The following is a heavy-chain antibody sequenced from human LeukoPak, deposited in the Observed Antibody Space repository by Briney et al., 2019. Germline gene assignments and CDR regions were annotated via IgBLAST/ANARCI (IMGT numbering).Heavy chain of an antibody. D-gene: IGHD3-10*01. CDR1: GGSISSYY. V-gene: IGHV4-59*12. CDR3: ARETPYYYGSAA. CDR2: IYYSGST. Sequence: SETLSLTCTVSGGSISSYYWSWIRQPPGKGLEWIGYIYYSGSTNYNPSLKSRVTISVDTSKNQFSLKLSSVTAADTAVYYCARETPYYYGSAAWGQGTLVTVSS. J-gene: IGHJ5*02.